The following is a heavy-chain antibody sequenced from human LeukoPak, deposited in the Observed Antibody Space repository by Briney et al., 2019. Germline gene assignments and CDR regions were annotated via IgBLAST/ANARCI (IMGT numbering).Heavy chain of an antibody. CDR2: INPSGGT. Sequence: ASVKVSCKASGYTFTSYYMHWVRQAPGQGLEWMGIINPSGGTNYAQKFQGRVTMTRDTSISTAYMELSRLRSDDTAVYYCARLGHRRRGQRSYDILTGYYSSDYWGQGTLVTVSS. J-gene: IGHJ4*02. D-gene: IGHD3-9*01. CDR1: GYTFTSYY. V-gene: IGHV1-2*02. CDR3: ARLGHRRRGQRSYDILTGYYSSDY.